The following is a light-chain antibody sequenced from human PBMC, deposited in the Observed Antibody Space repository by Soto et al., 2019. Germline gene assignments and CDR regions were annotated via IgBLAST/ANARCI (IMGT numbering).Light chain of an antibody. CDR3: QHYNSYSEA. V-gene: IGKV1-5*03. CDR1: QSISVW. CDR2: KAS. J-gene: IGKJ1*01. Sequence: DLQMTQSPSTLSASVGARVTITCRASQSISVWLAWYQQKPGKAPKLLIYKASTLKSGVPSRFSASGSGTELTITISSLQPDDFETYYGQHYNSYSEAFGQGTKVDIK.